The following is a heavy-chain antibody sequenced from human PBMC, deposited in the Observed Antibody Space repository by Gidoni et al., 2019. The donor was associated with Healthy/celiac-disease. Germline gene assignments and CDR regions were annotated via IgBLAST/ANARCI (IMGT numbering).Heavy chain of an antibody. CDR3: ARARSSYYDSSGYSGDFDT. J-gene: IGHJ3*02. CDR2: ISYDGSNK. CDR1: GFTFSSYA. V-gene: IGHV3-30-3*01. D-gene: IGHD3-22*01. Sequence: QVQLVESGGGVVQPGRSLRLSCAASGFTFSSYAMHWVRQAPGKGLEWVAVISYDGSNKYYADSVKGRFTISRDNSKNTLYLQMNSLRAEDTAVYYCARARSSYYDSSGYSGDFDTWGQGTMVTVSS.